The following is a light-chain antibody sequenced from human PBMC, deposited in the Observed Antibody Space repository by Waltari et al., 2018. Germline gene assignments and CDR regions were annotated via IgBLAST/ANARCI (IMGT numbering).Light chain of an antibody. Sequence: QPALTQPHSVSGSPGQSVTISCTGSSSDIVNYNYVSWYQQRPGVAPKVLIYEVTKRPSGVSDRFSGSKSGNTASLTISGLQAEDEADYYCCSYAGRSNYIIGAGTRLTVL. J-gene: IGLJ2*01. CDR2: EVT. CDR3: CSYAGRSNYI. V-gene: IGLV2-11*01. CDR1: SSDIVNYNY.